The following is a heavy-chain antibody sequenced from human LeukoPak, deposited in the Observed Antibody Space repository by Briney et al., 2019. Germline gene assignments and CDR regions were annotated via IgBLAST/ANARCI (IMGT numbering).Heavy chain of an antibody. CDR2: IYSGGST. D-gene: IGHD4-23*01. V-gene: IGHV3-66*01. CDR1: EFSVGSNY. Sequence: GGSLRLSCAASEFSVGSNYMTWVRQAPGKGLEWVSLIYSGGSTYYADSVKGRFTISRDNSKNTLYLQMNSLRAEDTAVYYCARDHPNYGGNSREFDYWGQGTLVTVSS. CDR3: ARDHPNYGGNSREFDY. J-gene: IGHJ4*02.